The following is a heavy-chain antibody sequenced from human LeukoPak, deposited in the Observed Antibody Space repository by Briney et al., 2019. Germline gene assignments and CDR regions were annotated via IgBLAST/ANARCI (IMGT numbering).Heavy chain of an antibody. CDR1: GGTFSSYA. J-gene: IGHJ4*02. V-gene: IGHV1-69*13. CDR3: ARANRYDSSGAFDY. Sequence: SVKVSCKASGGTFSSYAISWVRQAPGQGLEWMGGIIPIFGTANHAQKFQGRVTITADESTSTAYMELSSLRSEDTAVYYCARANRYDSSGAFDYWGQGTLVTVSS. CDR2: IIPIFGTA. D-gene: IGHD3-22*01.